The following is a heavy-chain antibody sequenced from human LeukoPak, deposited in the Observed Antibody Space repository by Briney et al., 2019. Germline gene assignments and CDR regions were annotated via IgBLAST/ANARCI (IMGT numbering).Heavy chain of an antibody. Sequence: GESLKISCKASGYTFTNYWIGGVRQMPGKGLEWMGIIFPRDSDSRYSPSFQGQATMPVAISRNTAYLQWSGLRASDTAMYYWARRTSGSYGSGSHFDYWGQGTLGTVSS. J-gene: IGHJ4*02. CDR3: ARRTSGSYGSGSHFDY. D-gene: IGHD3-10*01. V-gene: IGHV5-51*01. CDR1: GYTFTNYW. CDR2: IFPRDSDS.